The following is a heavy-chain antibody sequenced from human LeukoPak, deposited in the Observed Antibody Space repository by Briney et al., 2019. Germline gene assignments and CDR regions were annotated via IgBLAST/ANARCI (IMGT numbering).Heavy chain of an antibody. CDR1: GRSLNNYY. J-gene: IGHJ3*02. CDR3: ARGRYCSADICSGGDAFDI. Sequence: SETLSLTCTVSGRSLNNYYWSWIRQPAGKGLEWIGRIYTRGSTNYNPSLKSRVTMSVDTSKNQSSLKLSSVTAADTAVYYCARGRYCSADICSGGDAFDIWGQGTMVSVSS. CDR2: IYTRGST. D-gene: IGHD2-15*01. V-gene: IGHV4-4*07.